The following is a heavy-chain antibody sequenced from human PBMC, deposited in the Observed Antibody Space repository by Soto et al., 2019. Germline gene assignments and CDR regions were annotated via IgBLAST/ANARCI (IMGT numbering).Heavy chain of an antibody. V-gene: IGHV4-39*01. CDR2: IYYSGST. D-gene: IGHD4-17*01. CDR3: ATFYGDYVSY. J-gene: IGHJ4*02. Sequence: SETLSLTCTVSGGSISSSSYYWGWIRQPPGKGMEWIGSIYYSGSTFYNTYLKNRINISVDTYKNQYYLKMSSVTAVDTVVYYCATFYGDYVSYWGQGTLVTVSS. CDR1: GGSISSSSYY.